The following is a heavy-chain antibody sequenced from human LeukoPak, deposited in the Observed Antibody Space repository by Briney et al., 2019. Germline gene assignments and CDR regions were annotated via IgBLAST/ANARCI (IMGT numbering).Heavy chain of an antibody. V-gene: IGHV3-33*01. J-gene: IGHJ4*02. CDR3: ARENYDSSGYYASCFDY. CDR2: IWYDGSNK. Sequence: GGSLRLSCVASGFTFSSYGMHWVRPAPGKGLEWVAVIWYDGSNKYYADSVKGRFTISRDNSKNPLYLQMNSLSAEDTAVYYCARENYDSSGYYASCFDYWGQGTLATVSS. CDR1: GFTFSSYG. D-gene: IGHD3-22*01.